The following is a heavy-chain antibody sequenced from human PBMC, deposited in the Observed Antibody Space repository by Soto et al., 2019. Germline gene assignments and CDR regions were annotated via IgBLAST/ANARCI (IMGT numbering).Heavy chain of an antibody. CDR1: GGSISSAAYY. J-gene: IGHJ3*02. Sequence: PSETLSLTCTVSGGSISSAAYYWSWIRQHPGKGLEWIGYISHSGSTYYNPSLKSRVIISVDTSKNQFSLKLTSVTAADTAVYYCARGRSLYSSSWYGVDAFDIWGQGTMVTVSS. CDR3: ARGRSLYSSSWYGVDAFDI. CDR2: ISHSGST. D-gene: IGHD6-13*01. V-gene: IGHV4-31*03.